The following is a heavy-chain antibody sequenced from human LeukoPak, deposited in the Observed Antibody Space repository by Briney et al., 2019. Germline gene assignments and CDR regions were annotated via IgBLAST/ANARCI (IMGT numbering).Heavy chain of an antibody. CDR1: GYTFISYY. CDR2: ISAYNGNT. D-gene: IGHD3-22*01. Sequence: EASVKVSCKPSGYTFISYYMHWVRQAPGQGLEWMGWISAYNGNTNYAQKLQGRVTMTTDTSTSTAYMELRSLRSDDTAVYYCARILNYDQRTFDYWGQGTLVTVSS. V-gene: IGHV1-18*01. CDR3: ARILNYDQRTFDY. J-gene: IGHJ4*02.